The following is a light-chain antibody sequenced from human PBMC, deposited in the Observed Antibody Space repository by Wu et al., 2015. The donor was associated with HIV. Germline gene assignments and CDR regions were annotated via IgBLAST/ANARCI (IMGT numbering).Light chain of an antibody. J-gene: IGKJ4*01. CDR3: QQYYSYLPT. Sequence: IQMTQSPSSLSASTGDRVTITCRASQGISSYLAWYQQKPGKAPKLLIYAASTLQSGVPSRFSGSGSGTDFTLTISCLQSEDFATYYCQQYYSYLPTFGGGTKVEIK. CDR1: QGISSY. V-gene: IGKV1-8*01. CDR2: AAS.